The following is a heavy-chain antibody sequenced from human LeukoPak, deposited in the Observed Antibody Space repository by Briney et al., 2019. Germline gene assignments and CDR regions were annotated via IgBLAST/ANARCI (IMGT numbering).Heavy chain of an antibody. Sequence: QPSETLSLTCAVYGGSFSGYYWSWIRQPPGKGLEWIGEINHSGSTNYNPSLKSRVTISVDTSKNQFSLKLSSVTAADTAVYYCARALGSSSSYFDYWGQGTLVTVSS. CDR1: GGSFSGYY. CDR2: INHSGST. D-gene: IGHD6-6*01. J-gene: IGHJ4*02. V-gene: IGHV4-34*01. CDR3: ARALGSSSSYFDY.